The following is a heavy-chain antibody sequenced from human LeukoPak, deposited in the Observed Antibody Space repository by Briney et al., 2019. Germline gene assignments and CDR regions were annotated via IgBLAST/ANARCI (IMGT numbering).Heavy chain of an antibody. D-gene: IGHD3-22*01. CDR3: ARREGSGYYSDFDY. Sequence: PGGSLRLSCAASGFTFSGYGMSWVRQAPGKGLEWVSAISGSGGSTYYADSVKGRFTISRDNSKNTLYLQMNSLRAEDTAVYYCARREGSGYYSDFDYWGQGTLVTVSS. CDR1: GFTFSGYG. CDR2: ISGSGGST. V-gene: IGHV3-23*01. J-gene: IGHJ4*02.